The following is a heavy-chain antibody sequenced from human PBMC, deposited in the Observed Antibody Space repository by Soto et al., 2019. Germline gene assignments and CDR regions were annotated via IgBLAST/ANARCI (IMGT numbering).Heavy chain of an antibody. Sequence: PSETLSLTCTVSGGSTSSYYWSWIRQPPGKGLEWIGYIYYSGSTNYNPSLNSRVTISVDTSKNQFSLKLSSVTAADTAVYYCARGGELHSGRYPDYGMDVWGQGTTVTVSS. D-gene: IGHD6-19*01. V-gene: IGHV4-59*01. CDR2: IYYSGST. J-gene: IGHJ6*02. CDR1: GGSTSSYY. CDR3: ARGGELHSGRYPDYGMDV.